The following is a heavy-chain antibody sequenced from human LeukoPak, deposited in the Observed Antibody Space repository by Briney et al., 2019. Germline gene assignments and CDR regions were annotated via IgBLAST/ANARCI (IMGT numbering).Heavy chain of an antibody. CDR3: ARVGSRGWYDDYYYGMDV. Sequence: ASVKVFCKASGYTFTGYYMHWVRQAPGQGLEWMGWINPNSGGTNYAQKFQGRVTMTRDTSISTAYMELSRLRSDDTAVYYCARVGSRGWYDDYYYGMDVWGQGTTVTVSS. CDR1: GYTFTGYY. J-gene: IGHJ6*02. V-gene: IGHV1-2*02. D-gene: IGHD6-19*01. CDR2: INPNSGGT.